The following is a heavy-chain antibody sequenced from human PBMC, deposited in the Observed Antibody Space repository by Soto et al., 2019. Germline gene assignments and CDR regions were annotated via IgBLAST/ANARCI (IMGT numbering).Heavy chain of an antibody. CDR2: MNPNIGNT. Sequence: ASVQVSCKASGYTFTSYDINWVRQATGQGLEWMGWMNPNIGNTGYAQKFQGRVTMTRNTSISTAYMELSSLRSEDTAVYYCARGSITVTTFSYWGQGTLVTVSS. J-gene: IGHJ4*02. V-gene: IGHV1-8*01. D-gene: IGHD4-17*01. CDR3: ARGSITVTTFSY. CDR1: GYTFTSYD.